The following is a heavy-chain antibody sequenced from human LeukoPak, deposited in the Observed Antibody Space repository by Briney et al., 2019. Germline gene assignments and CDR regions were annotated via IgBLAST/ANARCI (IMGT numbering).Heavy chain of an antibody. J-gene: IGHJ4*02. CDR3: ARFPLGQWLGFDY. CDR1: GYTFTGYY. CDR2: INPNSGGT. V-gene: IGHV1-2*02. D-gene: IGHD6-19*01. Sequence: GASVKVSCKASGYTFTGYYMHWVRQAPGQGLEWMGWINPNSGGTNYAQKFQGRVTMTRDTSISTAYMELSRLRSDDTAVYYCARFPLGQWLGFDYRGQGTLVTVSS.